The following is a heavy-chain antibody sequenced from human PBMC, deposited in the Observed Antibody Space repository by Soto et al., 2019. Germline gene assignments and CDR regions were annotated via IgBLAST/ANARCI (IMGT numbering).Heavy chain of an antibody. J-gene: IGHJ4*02. CDR3: VKDDGGYPSTAPH. V-gene: IGHV3-23*01. CDR1: GITISNYP. D-gene: IGHD3-22*01. Sequence: EVQLLESGGGLVQPGGSLRLSCAASGITISNYPMSWVRQAPGKGLDWVSGISGSGDRTYYADSAKGRFTISKDISKNSLSLQLDSLRVEDTAVYFCVKDDGGYPSTAPHWGQVTLGTVSS. CDR2: ISGSGDRT.